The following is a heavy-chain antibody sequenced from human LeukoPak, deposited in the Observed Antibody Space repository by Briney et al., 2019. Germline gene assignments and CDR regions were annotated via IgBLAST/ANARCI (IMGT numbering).Heavy chain of an antibody. D-gene: IGHD2/OR15-2a*01. CDR3: ARGRGYNSFDY. J-gene: IGHJ4*02. V-gene: IGHV4-39*01. CDR2: IYYSGST. Sequence: PSETLSLTCTVSGGSISSSSYYWGWIRQPPGKGLEWIGSIYYSGSTYYNPSLKSRVTISVDTSKNQFSLKLSSVTAADTAVYYCARGRGYNSFDYWGQGTLVTVSS. CDR1: GGSISSSSYY.